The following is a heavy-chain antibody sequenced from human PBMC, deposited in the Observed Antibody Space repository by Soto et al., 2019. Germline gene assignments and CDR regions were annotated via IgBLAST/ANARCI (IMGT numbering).Heavy chain of an antibody. CDR1: GFTFSTYT. D-gene: IGHD2-2*01. J-gene: IGHJ4*02. CDR2: ISGSGGSP. CDR3: AKARCSTTNCYVPDY. V-gene: IGHV3-23*01. Sequence: GGSLRLSCAASGFTFSTYTMSWVRQAPGKGLEWVSAISGSGGSPSYADSVQGRFTISRDNPKNTLYLQMNSLRVEDTAMYYCAKARCSTTNCYVPDYGGQGTLVTVSS.